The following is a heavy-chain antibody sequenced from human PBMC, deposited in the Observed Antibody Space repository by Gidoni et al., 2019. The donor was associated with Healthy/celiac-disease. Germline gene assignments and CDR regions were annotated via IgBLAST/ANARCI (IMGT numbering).Heavy chain of an antibody. CDR1: GYTFTSYG. J-gene: IGHJ6*02. D-gene: IGHD6-13*01. V-gene: IGHV1-18*01. CDR3: ARAAWSLVQYYYGMDV. Sequence: QVQLVQSGAEVKKPGASVKVSCNASGYTFTSYGISWVRQAPGQGLEWMGWISAYNGNTNYAQKLQGRVTMTTDTSTSTAYMELRSLRSDDTAVYYCARAAWSLVQYYYGMDVWGQGTTVTVSS. CDR2: ISAYNGNT.